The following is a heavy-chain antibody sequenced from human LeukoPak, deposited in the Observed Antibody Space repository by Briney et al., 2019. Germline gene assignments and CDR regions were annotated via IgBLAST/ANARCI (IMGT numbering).Heavy chain of an antibody. D-gene: IGHD3-9*01. Sequence: PGGSLRLSCAASGFTFSSYSMTWVRQAPGKGLEWVSSISSSSIYIYYADSVKGRFTISRDNAKNSLYLQMNSLRAEDTAVYYCARGRSILTGYADYWGQGTLVTVSS. J-gene: IGHJ4*02. CDR2: ISSSSIYI. V-gene: IGHV3-21*01. CDR3: ARGRSILTGYADY. CDR1: GFTFSSYS.